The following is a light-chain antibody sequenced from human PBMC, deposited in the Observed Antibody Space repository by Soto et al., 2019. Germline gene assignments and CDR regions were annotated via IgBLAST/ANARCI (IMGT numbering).Light chain of an antibody. CDR1: QSVSSGD. V-gene: IGKV3-20*01. CDR3: QQYGRSPPFT. J-gene: IGKJ3*01. CDR2: NAS. Sequence: EIVLTQSPGTLSLSPGGRATLSCRASQSVSSGDLAWYQQKPGQAPRLLIYNASSRATGIPDRFSGSGSGTDFTLTISRVEPEDFAVYYCQQYGRSPPFTFGPGTKVDIK.